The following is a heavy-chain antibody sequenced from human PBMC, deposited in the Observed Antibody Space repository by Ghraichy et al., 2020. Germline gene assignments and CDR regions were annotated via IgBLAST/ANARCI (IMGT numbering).Heavy chain of an antibody. J-gene: IGHJ4*02. D-gene: IGHD2-21*02. V-gene: IGHV3-48*01. Sequence: GGSLRLSCAASGFTFSTYSMSWVRQAPGAGLEWVAYITSSSGTRIYADSVKGRFTISRDNAKNSLYLQMNSLRAEDTAVYYCASPRYGSHDDCSNILDFWGQGTLVTVSS. CDR3: ASPRYGSHDDCSNILDF. CDR2: ITSSSGTR. CDR1: GFTFSTYS.